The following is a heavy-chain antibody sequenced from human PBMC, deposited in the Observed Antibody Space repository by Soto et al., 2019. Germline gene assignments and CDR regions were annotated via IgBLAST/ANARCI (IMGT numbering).Heavy chain of an antibody. D-gene: IGHD3-3*01. CDR2: ISSSSTTI. Sequence: GGSLRLSCAVSGFTFNSNSMNWVRQAPGKGLEWVSYISSSSTTIYYADSVKGRFTISRDNAKNSLYLQMNSLRDEDTAVYYCATFYDFWSRYYISTNDYWGQGTLVTVSS. CDR3: ATFYDFWSRYYISTNDY. V-gene: IGHV3-48*02. J-gene: IGHJ4*02. CDR1: GFTFNSNS.